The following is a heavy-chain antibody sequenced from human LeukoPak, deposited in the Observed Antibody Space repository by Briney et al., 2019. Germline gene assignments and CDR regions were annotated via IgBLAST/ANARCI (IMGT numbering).Heavy chain of an antibody. CDR2: IYYSGST. J-gene: IGHJ4*02. CDR1: GGSISSSSYY. V-gene: IGHV4-39*07. D-gene: IGHD4-17*01. Sequence: TSETLSLTCTVSGGSISSSSYYWGWIRQPPGKGLEWIGSIYYSGSTYYDPSLKSRVTISVDTSKNQFSLELSSVTAADTAVYYCARGPIYGDYGGSLDYWGQGTLVTVSS. CDR3: ARGPIYGDYGGSLDY.